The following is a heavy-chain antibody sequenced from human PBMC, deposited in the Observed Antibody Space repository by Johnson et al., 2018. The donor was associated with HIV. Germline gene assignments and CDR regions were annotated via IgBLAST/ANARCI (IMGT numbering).Heavy chain of an antibody. CDR2: INWNGGST. J-gene: IGHJ3*02. D-gene: IGHD6-19*01. CDR1: GFTFDDYG. CDR3: ARGGSSGWDDALDI. V-gene: IGHV3-20*04. Sequence: VQLVESGGGVVRPGGSLRLSCAASGFTFDDYGMSWVRQAPGKGLEWVSGINWNGGSTGYADSWKGRFTIPKNNAKNSLYLQMNSLRAEDTALYYCARGGSSGWDDALDIWGQGTMVTVSS.